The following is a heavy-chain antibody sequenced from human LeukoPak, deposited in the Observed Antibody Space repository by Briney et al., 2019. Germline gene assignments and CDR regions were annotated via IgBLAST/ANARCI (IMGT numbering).Heavy chain of an antibody. CDR3: AKTPDILTGYSLDY. J-gene: IGHJ4*02. Sequence: ASVKVSCKASGYTFTGYYMHWVRQAPGQGLEWMGWISPKSGGTKYAQKFQGWVTMTRDTSISTAYMELSRLRSDDTAVYYCAKTPDILTGYSLDYWGQGTLVAVSS. V-gene: IGHV1-2*04. CDR2: ISPKSGGT. CDR1: GYTFTGYY. D-gene: IGHD3-9*01.